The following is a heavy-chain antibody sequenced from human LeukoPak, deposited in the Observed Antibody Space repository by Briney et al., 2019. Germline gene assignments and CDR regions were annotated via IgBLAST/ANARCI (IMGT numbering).Heavy chain of an antibody. V-gene: IGHV3-23*01. Sequence: GGSLRLSCAASGFTFSSYGMSWVRQAPGKGLEWVSAISGSGGSTYYADSVKGRFTISRDNAKNSLYLQMNSLRAEDTAVYYCARDLMGIAHRGAFYYWGQGTLVTVSS. CDR2: ISGSGGST. J-gene: IGHJ4*02. CDR3: ARDLMGIAHRGAFYY. D-gene: IGHD6-13*01. CDR1: GFTFSSYG.